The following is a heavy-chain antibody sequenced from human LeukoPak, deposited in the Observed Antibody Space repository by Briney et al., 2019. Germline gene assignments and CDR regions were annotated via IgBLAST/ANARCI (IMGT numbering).Heavy chain of an antibody. CDR1: GYTFTSYY. J-gene: IGHJ4*02. Sequence: ASVKVSCKASGYTFTSYYMHWVRQAPGQGLEWMGIINPSGGSTSYAQKFQGRVTMTRDMSTSTVHMELSSLRSEDTAVYYCASGVVPAAIGYWGQGTLVTVSS. D-gene: IGHD2-2*01. CDR2: INPSGGST. V-gene: IGHV1-46*01. CDR3: ASGVVPAAIGY.